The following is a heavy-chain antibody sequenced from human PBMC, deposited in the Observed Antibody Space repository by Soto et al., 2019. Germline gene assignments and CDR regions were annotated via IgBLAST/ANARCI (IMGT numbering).Heavy chain of an antibody. V-gene: IGHV3-21*01. D-gene: IGHD6-19*01. CDR2: ISSSSSYI. Sequence: PGGSLRLSCAASGFTFSSYSMNWVRQAPGKGLEWVSSISSSSSYIYYADSVKGRFTISRDNAKNSLYLQMNSLRAEDTAVYYCARKGSLYSSGWLFDYWGQGTLVTV. CDR1: GFTFSSYS. CDR3: ARKGSLYSSGWLFDY. J-gene: IGHJ4*02.